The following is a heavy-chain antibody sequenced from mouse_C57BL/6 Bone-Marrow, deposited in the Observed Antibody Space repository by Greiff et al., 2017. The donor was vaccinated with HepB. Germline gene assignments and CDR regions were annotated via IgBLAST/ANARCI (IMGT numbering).Heavy chain of an antibody. Sequence: EVQGVESGGGLVKPGGSLKLSCAASGFTFSSYAMSWVRQTPEKRLEWVATISDGGSYTYYPDNVKGRFTISRDNAKNNLYLQMSHLKSEDTAMYYCARDPSYYAMDYWGQGTSVTVSS. V-gene: IGHV5-4*01. CDR2: ISDGGSYT. CDR1: GFTFSSYA. J-gene: IGHJ4*01. D-gene: IGHD2-10*02. CDR3: ARDPSYYAMDY.